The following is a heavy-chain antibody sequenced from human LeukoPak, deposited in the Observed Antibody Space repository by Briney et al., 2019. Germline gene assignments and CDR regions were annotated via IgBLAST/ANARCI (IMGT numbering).Heavy chain of an antibody. CDR2: ISSSGSTI. J-gene: IGHJ2*01. D-gene: IGHD1-7*01. CDR1: GFTFSSYE. Sequence: GGSLRLSCAASGFTFSSYEMNWVRQAPGKGLEWVSYISSSGSTIYYADSVKGRFTISRDNAENSLYLQMNSLRAEDTAVYYCARGPELYWYFDLWGRGTLVTVSS. CDR3: ARGPELYWYFDL. V-gene: IGHV3-48*03.